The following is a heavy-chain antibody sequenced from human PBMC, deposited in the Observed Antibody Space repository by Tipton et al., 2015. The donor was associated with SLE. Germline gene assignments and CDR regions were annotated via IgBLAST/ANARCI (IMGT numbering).Heavy chain of an antibody. J-gene: IGHJ3*02. CDR3: ASQLRYFDWPDAFDI. CDR2: IYTSGST. CDR1: GGSISSYY. D-gene: IGHD3-9*01. V-gene: IGHV4-4*07. Sequence: LRLSCTVSGGSISSYYWSWIRQPAGKGLEWIGRIYTSGSTNYNPSLKSRVTMSVDTSKNQFSLKLSSVTAADTAVYYCASQLRYFDWPDAFDIWGQGTMVTVSS.